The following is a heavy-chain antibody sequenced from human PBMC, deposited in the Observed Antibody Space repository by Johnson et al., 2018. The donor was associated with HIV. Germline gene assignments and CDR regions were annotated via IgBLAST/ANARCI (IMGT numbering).Heavy chain of an antibody. J-gene: IGHJ3*01. CDR3: SVYFGTAFDF. CDR2: IKTKTEGGTT. CDR1: GLSFSKAW. Sequence: VLLVESGGGLVQPGGSLRLSCAVYGLSFSKAWMSWVRQAPGKGLEWVGRIKTKTEGGTTDYAASVKGRFTISRDDSKNTLYLQMNSLKTEDTAVYYCSVYFGTAFDFWGQGTMVTVSS. V-gene: IGHV3-15*01. D-gene: IGHD6-25*01.